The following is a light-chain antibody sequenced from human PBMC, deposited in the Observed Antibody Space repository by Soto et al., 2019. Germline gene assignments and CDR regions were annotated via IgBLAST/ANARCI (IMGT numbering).Light chain of an antibody. CDR3: QQYDGYPLT. J-gene: IGKJ4*01. V-gene: IGKV1-5*03. Sequence: DIQMTQSPSTLSASVGDRVTITCRASQSISIWLAWYQQKPGKAPKILIYKASTLQSGVPSRFSGSGSGTEFTLSISSLQLDDLATYYCQQYDGYPLTFGGGTKVEI. CDR2: KAS. CDR1: QSISIW.